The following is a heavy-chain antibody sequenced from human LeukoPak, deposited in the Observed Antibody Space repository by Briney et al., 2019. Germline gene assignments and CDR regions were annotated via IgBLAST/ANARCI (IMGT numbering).Heavy chain of an antibody. V-gene: IGHV3-15*01. CDR3: ARGVRIAVAGYIDY. J-gene: IGHJ4*02. CDR2: IKSKTDGGTT. Sequence: GGSLRLSCAASGFTFSNAWMSWVRQAPGKGLEWVGRIKSKTDGGTTDYAAPVKGRFTISRDDSKNTLYLQMNGLRAEDTTVYYCARGVRIAVAGYIDYWGQGTLVTVSS. CDR1: GFTFSNAW. D-gene: IGHD6-19*01.